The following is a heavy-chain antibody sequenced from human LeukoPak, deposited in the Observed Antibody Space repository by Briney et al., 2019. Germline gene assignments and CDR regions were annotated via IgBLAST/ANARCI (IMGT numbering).Heavy chain of an antibody. CDR2: ISSSGRTI. CDR1: GFTFSSYE. J-gene: IGHJ4*02. D-gene: IGHD5-24*01. CDR3: ARGPGEMATIYGY. Sequence: PGGSLRLSCAASGFTFSSYEMNWVRQAPGKGLEWVSYISSSGRTIYYADSVKGRFTISRDNAKNSLYLQMNSLRAEDTAVYYCARGPGEMATIYGYWGQGTLVTVSS. V-gene: IGHV3-48*03.